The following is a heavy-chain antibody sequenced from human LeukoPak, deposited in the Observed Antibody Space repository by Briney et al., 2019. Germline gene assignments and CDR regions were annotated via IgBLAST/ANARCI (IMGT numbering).Heavy chain of an antibody. CDR3: AKLSWEGDYYYYGMDV. J-gene: IGHJ6*02. CDR1: GFTFSSYS. CDR2: ISSSSSYI. V-gene: IGHV3-21*01. D-gene: IGHD6-13*01. Sequence: GGSLRLSCAASGFTFSSYSMNWVRQAPGKGLEWVSSISSSSSYIYYADSVKGRFTISRDNAKNSLYLQMNSLRAEDTAVYYCAKLSWEGDYYYYGMDVWGQGTTVTVSS.